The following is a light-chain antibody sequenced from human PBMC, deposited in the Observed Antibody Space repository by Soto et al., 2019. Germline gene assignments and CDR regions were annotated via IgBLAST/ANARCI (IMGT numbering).Light chain of an antibody. Sequence: DIQMTQSPSSLSASVGDRVTITCRASQSIVTYLNWYLQKPGKAPKLLTYAASNLQSGVPSRFSGSGSGTDFALTISRPQPEDFATYFCQQSYSTPPWTFGQGTKVDIK. CDR3: QQSYSTPPWT. V-gene: IGKV1-39*01. CDR2: AAS. CDR1: QSIVTY. J-gene: IGKJ1*01.